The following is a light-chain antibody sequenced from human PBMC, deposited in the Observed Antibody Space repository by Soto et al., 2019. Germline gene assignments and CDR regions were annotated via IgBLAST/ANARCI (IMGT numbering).Light chain of an antibody. CDR2: DVS. CDR1: SSDVGGYNY. Sequence: QSALTQPASVSGSPGQSITISCTGTSSDVGGYNYVSWYQQHPGKAPKLMIYDVSNRPSGVSNRFSGSKSGNTASLTISGLQAEDVADYYCSSYTSSSTLDVFGTGTKRTVL. J-gene: IGLJ1*01. V-gene: IGLV2-14*01. CDR3: SSYTSSSTLDV.